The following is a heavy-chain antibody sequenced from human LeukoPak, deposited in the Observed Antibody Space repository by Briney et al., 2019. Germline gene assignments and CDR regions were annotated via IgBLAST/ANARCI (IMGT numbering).Heavy chain of an antibody. Sequence: PGGSLRLSCAASGFTFSSYAMSWVRQAPGKGLEWGSAISGSGGSTYYADSVKGRFTISRENSTNTLYLKMNSLRAEDTAVYYCAKDGYDSSGYYRYWGQGTLVTVSS. CDR2: ISGSGGST. CDR3: AKDGYDSSGYYRY. V-gene: IGHV3-23*01. D-gene: IGHD3-22*01. J-gene: IGHJ4*02. CDR1: GFTFSSYA.